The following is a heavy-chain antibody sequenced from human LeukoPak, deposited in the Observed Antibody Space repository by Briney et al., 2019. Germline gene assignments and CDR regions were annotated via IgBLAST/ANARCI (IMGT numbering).Heavy chain of an antibody. J-gene: IGHJ4*02. CDR1: GIALSTTRVG. D-gene: IGHD3-10*01. CDR2: VHWNDDK. V-gene: IGHV2-5*01. CDR3: ARTISVVRGVMREIDY. Sequence: SGPTLVNPTQTLTLTCTLSGIALSTTRVGVGWIRQPPRKALEWLAVVHWNDDKVYSPSLKSRLTITKDTSKNQVVLSMTNMDPVDTATYYCARTISVVRGVMREIDYWGQGTLVTVSS.